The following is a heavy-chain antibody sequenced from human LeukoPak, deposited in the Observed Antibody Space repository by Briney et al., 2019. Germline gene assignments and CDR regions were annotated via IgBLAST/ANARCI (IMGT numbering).Heavy chain of an antibody. J-gene: IGHJ3*02. V-gene: IGHV1-69*05. CDR2: IIPIFGTA. Sequence: SVKVSCKASGGTFSIYAISWERQAPGQGLEWMGGIIPIFGTANYAQKFLGRVTITTDESTSTAYMELNSLRSEDTGVDYCVRDCWEYSGSGSYIAGAFEISGDGTTVTVSS. CDR1: GGTFSIYA. D-gene: IGHD3-10*01. CDR3: VRDCWEYSGSGSYIAGAFEI.